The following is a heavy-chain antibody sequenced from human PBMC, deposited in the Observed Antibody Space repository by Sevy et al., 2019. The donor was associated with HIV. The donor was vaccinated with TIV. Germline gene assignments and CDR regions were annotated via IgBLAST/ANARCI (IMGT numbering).Heavy chain of an antibody. J-gene: IGHJ4*02. Sequence: SETLSLTCAVYGGSFSGYYWSWIRQPPGKGLEWIGEINHSGSTNYNPSLKSRVTISVDTSKNQFSLKLSSVTAADTAVYYCARQGSGYHYFDYWGQGTLVIVSS. CDR3: ARQGSGYHYFDY. D-gene: IGHD3-22*01. CDR2: INHSGST. V-gene: IGHV4-34*01. CDR1: GGSFSGYY.